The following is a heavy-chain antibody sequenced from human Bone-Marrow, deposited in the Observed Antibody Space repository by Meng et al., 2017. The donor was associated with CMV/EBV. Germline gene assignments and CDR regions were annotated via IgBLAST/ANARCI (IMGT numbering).Heavy chain of an antibody. Sequence: GESLKISCAASGFTFSSYAMSWVRQAPGKGLEWVSAISGSGGSTYYADSVKGRFTISRDNSKNTLYLQMNSLRAEDTAVYYCAKGEQGYDFWSGHTPLYGYWGQGTLVTVSS. V-gene: IGHV3-23*01. CDR1: GFTFSSYA. J-gene: IGHJ4*02. D-gene: IGHD3-3*01. CDR2: ISGSGGST. CDR3: AKGEQGYDFWSGHTPLYGY.